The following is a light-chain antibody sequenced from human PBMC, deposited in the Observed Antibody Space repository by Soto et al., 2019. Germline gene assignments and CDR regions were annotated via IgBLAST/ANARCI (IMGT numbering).Light chain of an antibody. CDR3: SSYTNNQRV. CDR2: EVN. J-gene: IGLJ3*02. Sequence: QLVLTQPASVSGSPGQSITISCTGTSSDVGGHNYVSWYQQHPGKAPKLLIYEVNNRPSGVSYRFSGSKSGNTASLTISGLQAEDEADYYCSSYTNNQRVFGGGTKLTVL. V-gene: IGLV2-14*03. CDR1: SSDVGGHNY.